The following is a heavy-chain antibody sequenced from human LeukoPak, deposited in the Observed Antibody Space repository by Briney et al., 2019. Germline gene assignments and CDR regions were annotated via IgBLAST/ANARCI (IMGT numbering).Heavy chain of an antibody. CDR3: AREAAGTRAVDY. V-gene: IGHV4-59*01. D-gene: IGHD6-13*01. CDR1: GGSISSYY. Sequence: QPSETLSLTCTVSGGSISSYYWSWIRQPPGKGPEWIGYIYYSGSTNYNPSLKSRVTISVDTSKNQFSLKLSSVTAADTAVYYCAREAAGTRAVDYWGQGTLVTVSS. J-gene: IGHJ4*02. CDR2: IYYSGST.